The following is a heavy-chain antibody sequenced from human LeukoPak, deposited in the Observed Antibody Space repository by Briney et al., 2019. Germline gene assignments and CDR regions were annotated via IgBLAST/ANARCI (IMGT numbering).Heavy chain of an antibody. CDR2: INPSGGST. Sequence: GASVKVSCKASGYTFTSYYMHWVRQAPGQGLEWMGIINPSGGSTSYAQRFQGRVTMTRDTSTSTVYMELSSLRSEDTAVYSCARAPPYGSGGYYFDYWGQGTLVTVSS. D-gene: IGHD3-10*01. J-gene: IGHJ4*02. CDR1: GYTFTSYY. CDR3: ARAPPYGSGGYYFDY. V-gene: IGHV1-46*01.